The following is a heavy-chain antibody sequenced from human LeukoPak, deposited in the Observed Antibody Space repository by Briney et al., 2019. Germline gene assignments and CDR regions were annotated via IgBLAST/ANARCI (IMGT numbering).Heavy chain of an antibody. Sequence: PSETLSLTCTVSGGSISSSSYYWGWIRQPPGKGLEWIGSIYYSGSTYYNPSLKSRVTISVDTSKNQFSLKLSSVTAADTAVYYCASRYSSSWYAGDYWGQGTLVTVSS. CDR1: GGSISSSSYY. CDR3: ASRYSSSWYAGDY. V-gene: IGHV4-39*01. J-gene: IGHJ4*02. D-gene: IGHD6-13*01. CDR2: IYYSGST.